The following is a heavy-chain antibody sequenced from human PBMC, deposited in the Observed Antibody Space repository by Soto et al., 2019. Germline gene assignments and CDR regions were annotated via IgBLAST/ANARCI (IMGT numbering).Heavy chain of an antibody. CDR2: ISYDGSNK. CDR3: ARDRDVLVPAAIPLYYYGMDV. J-gene: IGHJ6*02. Sequence: QVQLVESGGGVVQPGRSLRLSCAASGFTFSSYAMHWVRQAPGKGLEWVAVISYDGSNKYYADSVKGRFTISRDNSKNTLYLQMNSLRAEDTAVYYCARDRDVLVPAAIPLYYYGMDVWGQGTTVTVSS. D-gene: IGHD2-2*02. CDR1: GFTFSSYA. V-gene: IGHV3-30-3*01.